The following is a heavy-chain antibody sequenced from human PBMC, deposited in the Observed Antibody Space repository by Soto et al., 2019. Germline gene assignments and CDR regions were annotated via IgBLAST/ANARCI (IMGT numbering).Heavy chain of an antibody. D-gene: IGHD7-27*01. CDR3: AREEQTGANYFLDY. CDR2: ISPHSGGA. CDR1: GYTFTGYY. Sequence: ASVKVSCKASGYTFTGYYIHWVRQAPGQGLEWVGSISPHSGGANYAQKFQGRVTMTRDTSITSVYMELSRLTSDDTAVYFCAREEQTGANYFLDYWGQGTLVTVS. V-gene: IGHV1-2*02. J-gene: IGHJ4*02.